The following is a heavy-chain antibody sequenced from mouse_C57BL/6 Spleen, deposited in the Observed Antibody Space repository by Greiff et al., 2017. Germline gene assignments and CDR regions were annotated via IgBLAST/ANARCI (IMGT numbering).Heavy chain of an antibody. D-gene: IGHD1-1*01. J-gene: IGHJ2*01. CDR2: IYPGSGST. CDR3: ASEDYYGSRTGYFGY. V-gene: IGHV1-55*01. Sequence: QVQLQQPGAELVKPGASVKMSCKASGYTFTSSWITWVKQRPGQGLEWIGEIYPGSGSTNYNEKFKSKATLTVDTSSSTAYMQLSSLTSEDSAVYYCASEDYYGSRTGYFGYWGQGTTLTVSS. CDR1: GYTFTSSW.